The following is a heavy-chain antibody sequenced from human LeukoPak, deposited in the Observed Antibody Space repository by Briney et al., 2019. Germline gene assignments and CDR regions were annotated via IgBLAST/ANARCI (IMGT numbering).Heavy chain of an antibody. Sequence: SSATLSLTCTVSGGSISSYYWSWIRKPPGKGQEWIGYIYYSGSTNYNPSLKSRVTISVDTSKNHSSLKLSSVTAADTAVYYCARVDPRYYYYYMDVWGKGTTVTVSS. CDR3: ARVDPRYYYYYMDV. J-gene: IGHJ6*03. CDR1: GGSISSYY. CDR2: IYYSGST. V-gene: IGHV4-59*01.